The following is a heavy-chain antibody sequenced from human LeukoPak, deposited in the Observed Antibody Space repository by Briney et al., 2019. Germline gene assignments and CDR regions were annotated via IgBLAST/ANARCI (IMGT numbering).Heavy chain of an antibody. J-gene: IGHJ6*02. V-gene: IGHV4-4*07. CDR3: ARGRGYGLYYYYYGMDV. Sequence: SETLSLTCTVSGGSISGYYWSWIRQPAGKGLEWIGRIYTSGSTNYNPSLKSRVTMSVDTSKNQFSLKLSSVTAADTAVYYCARGRGYGLYYYYYGMDVWGQGTTVTVSS. CDR1: GGSISGYY. CDR2: IYTSGST. D-gene: IGHD5-18*01.